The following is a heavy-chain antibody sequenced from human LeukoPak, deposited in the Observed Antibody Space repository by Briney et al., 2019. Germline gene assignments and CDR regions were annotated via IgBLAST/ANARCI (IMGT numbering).Heavy chain of an antibody. D-gene: IGHD2-2*02. CDR1: DGSFSGYY. J-gene: IGHJ5*02. Sequence: SETLSLTCAVYDGSFSGYYWSWIRQPPGKGLEWIGEINHSGSTNYNPSLKSRVTISVDTSKNQFSLKLSSVTAADTAVYYCARGGWLGCSSTSCYTEDWFDPWGQGTLVTVSS. V-gene: IGHV4-34*01. CDR3: ARGGWLGCSSTSCYTEDWFDP. CDR2: INHSGST.